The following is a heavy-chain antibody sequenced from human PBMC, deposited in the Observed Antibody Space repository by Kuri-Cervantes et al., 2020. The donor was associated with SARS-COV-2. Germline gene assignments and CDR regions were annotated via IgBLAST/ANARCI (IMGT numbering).Heavy chain of an antibody. CDR1: GFTFGDYA. V-gene: IGHV3-49*03. J-gene: IGHJ4*02. CDR2: IRSKAYGGTT. Sequence: GGSLRLSCTASGFTFGDYAMSWFRQAPGKGLEWVGFIRSKAYGGTTEYAASVKGRFTISRYDSKNIAYLQMNSLKTEDTAVYYCTRDVSLLRWRYYFDYWGQGALVTVSS. CDR3: TRDVSLLRWRYYFDY. D-gene: IGHD2-15*01.